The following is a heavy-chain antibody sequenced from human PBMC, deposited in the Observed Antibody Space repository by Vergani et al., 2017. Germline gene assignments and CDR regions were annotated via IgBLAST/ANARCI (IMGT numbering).Heavy chain of an antibody. CDR1: GGTFSSYA. CDR3: AREPYYYDSSGYGGIRDY. D-gene: IGHD3-22*01. Sequence: QVQLVQSGAEVKKPGSSVKVSCKASGGTFSSYAISWVRQAPGQGLEWMGRIIPILGIANYAQKFQGRVTITADKSTSTADMELSSLRSEDTAVYYCAREPYYYDSSGYGGIRDYWGQGTLVTVSS. V-gene: IGHV1-69*04. J-gene: IGHJ4*02. CDR2: IIPILGIA.